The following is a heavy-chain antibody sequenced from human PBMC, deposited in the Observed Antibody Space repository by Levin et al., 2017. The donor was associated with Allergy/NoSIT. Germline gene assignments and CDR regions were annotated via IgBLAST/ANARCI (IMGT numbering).Heavy chain of an antibody. V-gene: IGHV1-8*01. J-gene: IGHJ4*02. CDR2: MNPNSGNT. Sequence: ASVKVSCKASGYTITSYDINWVRQATGQGLEWMGWMNPNSGNTGYAQNFQGRVSMTWNTSISTAYIELSSLRSEDAAVYYCVRGLRYHYDSDYYYGLDDWGQGTLVTVSS. CDR3: VRGLRYHYDSDYYYGLDD. CDR1: GYTITSYD. D-gene: IGHD3-22*01.